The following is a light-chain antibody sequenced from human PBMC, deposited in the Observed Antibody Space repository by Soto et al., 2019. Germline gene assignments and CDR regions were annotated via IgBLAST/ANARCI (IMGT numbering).Light chain of an antibody. CDR2: DAS. J-gene: IGKJ1*01. CDR3: QQRSNWPRGT. Sequence: EIVLTQSPATLSLSPGERATLSCRASQSVSSYLAWYQQKPGQAPRLLIYDASNSATGIPARFSGSGSGTDFTLTISSLGPEDFAVYDCQQRSNWPRGTFGQGTKVEIK. V-gene: IGKV3-11*01. CDR1: QSVSSY.